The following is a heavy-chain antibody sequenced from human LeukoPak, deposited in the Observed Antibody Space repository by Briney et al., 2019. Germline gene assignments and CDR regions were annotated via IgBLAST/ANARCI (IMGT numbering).Heavy chain of an antibody. CDR3: AREDSGRYNYFSPI. Sequence: SETLSLTCAVYGGSFSGYYWSWIRQPPGKGLEWIGEINHSGSTNYNPSLKSRVTISVDTSKNQFSLKLSSVTAADTAVYYCAREDSGRYNYFSPIWGQGTMVTVSS. CDR2: INHSGST. V-gene: IGHV4-34*01. D-gene: IGHD1-20*01. J-gene: IGHJ3*02. CDR1: GGSFSGYY.